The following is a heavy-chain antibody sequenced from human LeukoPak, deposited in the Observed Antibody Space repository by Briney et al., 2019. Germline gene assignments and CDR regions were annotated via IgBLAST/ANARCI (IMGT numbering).Heavy chain of an antibody. J-gene: IGHJ5*02. D-gene: IGHD3-16*02. CDR1: GGSISSYY. CDR2: LHKSGST. CDR3: TREGDIRGFDP. Sequence: SETLSLTCPVSGGSISSYYWSWVRQPPGKGLEWIGYLHKSGSTNNSPSLKSRVTMSVDTSKNQVSLKLKFVTAADTAVYYCTREGDIRGFDPWGQGILVTVSS. V-gene: IGHV4-59*13.